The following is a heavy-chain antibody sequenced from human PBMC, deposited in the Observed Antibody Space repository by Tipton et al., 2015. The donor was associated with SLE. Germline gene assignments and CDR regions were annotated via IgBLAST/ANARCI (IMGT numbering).Heavy chain of an antibody. CDR1: GASVTRTSHY. J-gene: IGHJ6*02. V-gene: IGHV4-61*02. D-gene: IGHD3-10*01. CDR3: ARMGGGYYYFYAMDV. Sequence: TLSLTCSVSGASVTRTSHYWNWIRQPAGKGLEWIGRMYTSGSTNYNPSLKSRVTISVDTSKNQFSLKLSSVTAADTAVYYCARMGGGYYYFYAMDVWGPGTTVTVSS. CDR2: MYTSGST.